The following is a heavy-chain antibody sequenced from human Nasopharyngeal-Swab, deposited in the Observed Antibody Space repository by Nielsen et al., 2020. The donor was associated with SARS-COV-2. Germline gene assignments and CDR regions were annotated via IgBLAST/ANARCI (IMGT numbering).Heavy chain of an antibody. V-gene: IGHV5-10-1*01. CDR3: ARSTTMIVVDVFDY. D-gene: IGHD3-22*01. CDR2: IDPSDSYT. J-gene: IGHJ4*02. Sequence: GESLKISCKGSGYSFTSYWISWVRQMPRKGLEWMGRIDPSDSYTNYSPSFQGHVTISADKSISTAYLQWSSLKASDTAMYYCARSTTMIVVDVFDYWGQGTLVTVSS. CDR1: GYSFTSYW.